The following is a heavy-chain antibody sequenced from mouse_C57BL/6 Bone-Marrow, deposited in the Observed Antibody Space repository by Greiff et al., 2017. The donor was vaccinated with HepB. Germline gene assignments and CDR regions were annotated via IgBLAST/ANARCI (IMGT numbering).Heavy chain of an antibody. J-gene: IGHJ4*01. CDR3: ASPRLRRGVYYYAMDY. V-gene: IGHV1-54*01. D-gene: IGHD2-4*01. CDR1: GYAFTNYL. Sequence: QVQLQQSGAELVRPGTSVKVSCKASGYAFTNYLIEWVKQRPGQGLEWIGVINPGSGGTNYNEKFKGKATLTADKSSSTAYMQLSSLTSEDSAVYFCASPRLRRGVYYYAMDYWGQGTSVTVSS. CDR2: INPGSGGT.